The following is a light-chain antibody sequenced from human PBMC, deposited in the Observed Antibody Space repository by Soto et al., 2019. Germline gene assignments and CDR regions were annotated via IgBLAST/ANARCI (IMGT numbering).Light chain of an antibody. V-gene: IGKV1-27*01. Sequence: DFQMTQSPSSLSASVGDRVTITCRASQGITNHLAWFQQKPGKVPKVLLYAASTLQSGVPSRFSVSVSWTWLPLTIIILQPEAVATDYCKNYNSATPACTFGGGTKVEIK. CDR2: AAS. CDR3: KNYNSATPACT. J-gene: IGKJ4*01. CDR1: QGITNH.